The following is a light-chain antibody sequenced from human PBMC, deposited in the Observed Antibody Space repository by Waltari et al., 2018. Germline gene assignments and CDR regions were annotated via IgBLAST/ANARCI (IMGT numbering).Light chain of an antibody. Sequence: EIVLTQSPATLSLSPGERATLSCRASQSVSSSLGWYQQRPGQAPRLLSYDASSRATGIPARFSGSGSGTDFTLTISSLEPEDFAVYYCQQRSKWPITFGQGTRLEIK. CDR3: QQRSKWPIT. J-gene: IGKJ5*01. CDR2: DAS. V-gene: IGKV3-11*01. CDR1: QSVSSS.